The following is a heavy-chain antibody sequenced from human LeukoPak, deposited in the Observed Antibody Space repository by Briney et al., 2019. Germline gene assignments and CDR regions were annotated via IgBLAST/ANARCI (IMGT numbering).Heavy chain of an antibody. J-gene: IGHJ4*02. CDR1: GGSIISYY. Sequence: PSETLSLPCPVSGGSIISYYWSWIRQPPGKGLEWIGYIYYSGSTNYNPSLKSRVTISVDTSKNQFSLKLSSVTAADTAVYYCARRGGYCSGGTCELDYWGQGTLVTVSS. CDR3: ARRGGYCSGGTCELDY. CDR2: IYYSGST. D-gene: IGHD2-15*01. V-gene: IGHV4-59*08.